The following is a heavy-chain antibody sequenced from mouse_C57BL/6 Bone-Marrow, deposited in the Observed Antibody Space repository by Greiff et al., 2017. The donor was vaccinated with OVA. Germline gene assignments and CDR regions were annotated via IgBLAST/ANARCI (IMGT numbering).Heavy chain of an antibody. J-gene: IGHJ3*01. CDR2: ISNGGGST. V-gene: IGHV5-12*01. Sequence: EVKLVESGGGLVQPGGSLKLSCAASGFTFSDYYMYWVRQTPEKRLEWVAYISNGGGSTYYPDTVKGRFTISRDNAKNTLYLQMSRLKAEDTAMYYCARHELLAYWGQGTLVTVSA. CDR1: GFTFSDYY. CDR3: ARHELLAY.